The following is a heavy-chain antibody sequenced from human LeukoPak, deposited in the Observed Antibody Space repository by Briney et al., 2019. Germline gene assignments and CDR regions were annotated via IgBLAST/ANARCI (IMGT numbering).Heavy chain of an antibody. D-gene: IGHD2-2*01. CDR3: AKDKDIVVVPAAIGDC. CDR1: GFTFSSYA. Sequence: GGSLRLSCAASGFTFSSYAMSWVRQAPGKGLEWVSAISGSGGSTYYADSVKGRLTISRDNSKNTLYLQMNSLRAEDTAVYYCAKDKDIVVVPAAIGDCWGQGTLVTVSS. CDR2: ISGSGGST. V-gene: IGHV3-23*01. J-gene: IGHJ4*02.